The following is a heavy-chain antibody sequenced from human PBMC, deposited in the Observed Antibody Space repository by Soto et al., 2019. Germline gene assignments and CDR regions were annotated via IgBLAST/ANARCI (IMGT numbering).Heavy chain of an antibody. CDR1: GFTFSSYG. Sequence: GGSLRLSCAASGFTFSSYGMHWVRQAPGKGLEWVAVIWYDGSNKYYADSVKGRFTISRDNSKNALYLQMNSLRAEDTAVYYCAREEITYYYDSSGYRLYYYYGMDAWGQGTTVTVPS. V-gene: IGHV3-33*01. CDR2: IWYDGSNK. CDR3: AREEITYYYDSSGYRLYYYYGMDA. J-gene: IGHJ6*02. D-gene: IGHD3-22*01.